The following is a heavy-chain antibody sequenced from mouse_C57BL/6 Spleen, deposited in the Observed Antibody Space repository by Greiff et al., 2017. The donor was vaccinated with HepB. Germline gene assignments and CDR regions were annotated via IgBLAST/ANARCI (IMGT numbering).Heavy chain of an antibody. CDR1: GYAFTNYL. CDR3: ARSEGNSFDY. Sequence: VQLQQSGAELVRPGTSVKVSCKASGYAFTNYLIEWVKQRPGQGLEWIGVINPGSGGTNYNEKFKGKATLTADKSSSTAYMQLSSLTSEDSAVYCCARSEGNSFDYWGQGTTLTVSS. J-gene: IGHJ2*01. V-gene: IGHV1-54*01. CDR2: INPGSGGT.